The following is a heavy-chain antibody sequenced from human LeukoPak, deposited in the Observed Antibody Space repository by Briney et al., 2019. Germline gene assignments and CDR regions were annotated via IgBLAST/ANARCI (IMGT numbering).Heavy chain of an antibody. Sequence: PSETLSLTCAVSGYSISSNNWWGWIRQPPGKGLEWIGYIYYSGSTYYNPSLKSRVTMSVDTSKNQFSLNLSSVTAVDTAVYYCARAENRIFDYWGQGTLATVSS. J-gene: IGHJ4*02. D-gene: IGHD1-14*01. V-gene: IGHV4-28*01. CDR2: IYYSGST. CDR1: GYSISSNNW. CDR3: ARAENRIFDY.